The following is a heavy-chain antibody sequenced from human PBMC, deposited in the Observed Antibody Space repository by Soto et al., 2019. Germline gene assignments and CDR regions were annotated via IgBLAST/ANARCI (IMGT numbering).Heavy chain of an antibody. CDR1: GGTFSSYA. CDR2: IIPIFGTA. J-gene: IGHJ6*02. CDR3: AIGYCISTSCPDYYGMDV. V-gene: IGHV1-69*12. D-gene: IGHD2-2*01. Sequence: QVQLVQSGAEVKEPGSSVKVSCKASGGTFSSYAISWVRQAPGQGLEWMGGIIPIFGTANYAQKFQGRVTITADESTSTAYMELSSLRSEDTAVYYCAIGYCISTSCPDYYGMDVWGQGTTVTVSS.